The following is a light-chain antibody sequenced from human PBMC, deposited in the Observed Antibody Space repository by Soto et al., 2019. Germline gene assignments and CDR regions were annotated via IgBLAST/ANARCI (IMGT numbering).Light chain of an antibody. CDR3: QQPYT. CDR1: QSIDSW. J-gene: IGKJ5*01. Sequence: DIQMTQSPSTLSASVGDRVTITCRASQSIDSWLAWYQQKPGEAPKLLIYKASSLESGVPSRFSGSGSETEFTLTISSLQPDDFATYYCQQPYTFGQGTRLEIK. CDR2: KAS. V-gene: IGKV1-5*03.